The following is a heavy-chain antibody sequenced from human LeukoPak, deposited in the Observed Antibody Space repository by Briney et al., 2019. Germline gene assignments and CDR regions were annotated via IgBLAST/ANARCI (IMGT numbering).Heavy chain of an antibody. CDR1: GFTFSSNS. Sequence: GSLRLSCAASGFTFSSNSMSWVRQPPGKGLEWIGYIYYSGSTNYKPSPKRRVTISVNTSKNQFSLKLSSVTAADTAVYYCARLGGVYSYAYRKGYYFDYWGQGTLVTVSS. J-gene: IGHJ4*02. D-gene: IGHD5-18*01. CDR3: ARLGGVYSYAYRKGYYFDY. CDR2: IYYSGST. V-gene: IGHV4-59*08.